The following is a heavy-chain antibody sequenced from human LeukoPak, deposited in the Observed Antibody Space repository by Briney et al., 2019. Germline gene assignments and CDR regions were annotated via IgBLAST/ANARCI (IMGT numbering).Heavy chain of an antibody. CDR2: IYYSGST. V-gene: IGHV4-59*01. D-gene: IGHD3-9*01. CDR3: ARLDWDYGMDV. J-gene: IGHJ6*04. Sequence: SETLSLTCTVSGGSISSYYWSWIRQPPGKGLEWIGYIYYSGSTNYNPSLMSRVTISVDTSKNQFSLKLSSVTAADTAVYYCARLDWDYGMDVWGKGTTVTVSS. CDR1: GGSISSYY.